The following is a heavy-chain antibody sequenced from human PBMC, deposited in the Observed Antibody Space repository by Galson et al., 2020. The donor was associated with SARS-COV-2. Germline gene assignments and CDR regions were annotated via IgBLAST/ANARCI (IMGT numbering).Heavy chain of an antibody. V-gene: IGHV4-38-2*02. D-gene: IGHD3-22*01. CDR1: GYSVSTTNY. Sequence: SETLSLTCTVSGYSVSTTNYWGWVRPPPGRGLAWIGSVYPSGTTYYNPSLKSRVTISVDTSKNQFSLRLDSVTAADTALYYCARQGVNMIVLVTVPGWYFDLWGRGTLVTVSS. CDR2: VYPSGTT. J-gene: IGHJ2*01. CDR3: ARQGVNMIVLVTVPGWYFDL.